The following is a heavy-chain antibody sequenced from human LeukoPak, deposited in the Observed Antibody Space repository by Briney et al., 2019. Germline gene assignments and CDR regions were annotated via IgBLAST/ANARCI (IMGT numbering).Heavy chain of an antibody. CDR1: GFTFSNYG. D-gene: IGHD5-18*01. CDR2: IWYDGSNK. Sequence: GRSLRLSCAASGFTFSNYGMHWVRQAPGKGLEWVAVIWYDGSNKYYVDSVKGRFTIPRDNSKNTLYLQMNSLRADDTAMYYCAKDRDTAMEIDYWGQGTLVTVSS. J-gene: IGHJ4*02. V-gene: IGHV3-33*06. CDR3: AKDRDTAMEIDY.